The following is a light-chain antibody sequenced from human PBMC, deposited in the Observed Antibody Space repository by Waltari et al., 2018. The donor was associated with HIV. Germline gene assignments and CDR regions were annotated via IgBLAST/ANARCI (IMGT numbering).Light chain of an antibody. CDR3: QQYFNIPRT. J-gene: IGKJ1*01. CDR1: QSVLHNSNNKNY. V-gene: IGKV4-1*01. Sequence: DIVMTPSPVSLAVSLGERAAINCKSSQSVLHNSNNKNYLAWYQQKPRQPPQLLIYWASARESGVPDRFSASGSATNFTLTINSLQPEDVAVYYCQQYFNIPRTFGQGTKVEVK. CDR2: WAS.